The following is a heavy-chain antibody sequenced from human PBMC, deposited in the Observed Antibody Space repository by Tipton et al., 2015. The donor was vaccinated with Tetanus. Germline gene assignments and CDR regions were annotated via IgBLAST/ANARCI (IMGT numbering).Heavy chain of an antibody. CDR1: GGSISSGGYS. J-gene: IGHJ5*02. CDR2: MYYSGTT. Sequence: TLSLTCAVSGGSISSGGYSWTWIRQPPGKGLQWIGYMYYSGTTHYNPSLKSRVTISIDRSKNQLSLKLTSVTAADTAVYYCARGVPYSTTMGSDWFDPWGQGTLVTVSS. CDR3: ARGVPYSTTMGSDWFDP. D-gene: IGHD2-2*01. V-gene: IGHV4-30-2*01.